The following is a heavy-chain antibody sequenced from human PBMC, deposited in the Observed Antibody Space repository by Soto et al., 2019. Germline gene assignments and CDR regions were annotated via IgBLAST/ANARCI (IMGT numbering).Heavy chain of an antibody. V-gene: IGHV1-69*06. J-gene: IGHJ4*02. CDR1: GGTFSSYA. D-gene: IGHD1-26*01. Sequence: SVKVSCKASGGTFSSYAISWVRQAPGQGLEWMGGIIPIFGTANYAQKFQGRVTITADKSTSTAYMELSSLRSEDTAVYYCARGGYSGSWGHDVFDYWGQGTLVTVS. CDR2: IIPIFGTA. CDR3: ARGGYSGSWGHDVFDY.